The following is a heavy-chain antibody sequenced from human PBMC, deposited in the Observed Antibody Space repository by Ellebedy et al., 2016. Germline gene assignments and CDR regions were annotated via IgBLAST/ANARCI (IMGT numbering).Heavy chain of an antibody. Sequence: KVSXXVSENTYINYWIAWVRQMPGKGLEWMGIIFPGDSDTRYSPSFQGQVIISADKSISTAYLEWGSLKTSDTAMYYCARSSGSYSDFDYWGQGTLVNVSS. J-gene: IGHJ4*02. CDR2: IFPGDSDT. V-gene: IGHV5-51*01. CDR3: ARSSGSYSDFDY. D-gene: IGHD1-26*01. CDR1: ENTYINYW.